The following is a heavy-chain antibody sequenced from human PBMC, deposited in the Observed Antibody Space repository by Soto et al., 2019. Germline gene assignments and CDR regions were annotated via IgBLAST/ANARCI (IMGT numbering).Heavy chain of an antibody. J-gene: IGHJ4*02. CDR2: MYDSGST. CDR1: GGSVSSGSYY. CDR3: ERNMAY. D-gene: IGHD3-10*01. Sequence: SETLSLTCTVSGGSVSSGSYYWSWIRQPPGKGLEWIGYMYDSGSTRYNPSLNSRVTISVDTSKNQFSLNLRSVTAADTAVYYCERNMAYWGQGTLVTVSS. V-gene: IGHV4-61*01.